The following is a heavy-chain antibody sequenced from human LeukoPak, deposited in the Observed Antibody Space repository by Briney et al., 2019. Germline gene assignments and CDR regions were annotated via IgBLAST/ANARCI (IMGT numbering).Heavy chain of an antibody. CDR1: GFTFSNFA. D-gene: IGHD4/OR15-4a*01. Sequence: GGSLRLSCAASGFTFSNFAMSWVRQAPGKGLEWVSVINGGGSTTYYADSVKGRFTISRDNSKNTLHLQVNSLRGEDTAVFYCVRVYYGAFFDQWGQGTLVTVSS. CDR3: VRVYYGAFFDQ. V-gene: IGHV3-23*01. J-gene: IGHJ4*02. CDR2: INGGGSTT.